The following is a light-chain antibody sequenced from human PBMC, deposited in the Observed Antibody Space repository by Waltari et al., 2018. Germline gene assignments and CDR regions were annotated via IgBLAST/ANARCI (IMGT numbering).Light chain of an antibody. V-gene: IGLV2-8*01. CDR2: EVT. CDR3: SSFAGNNNPYV. Sequence: QSAMTQPPSASGSPGQSVTISCTGTSGALGGYNLLSWYQQPPGKAPNLMIYEVTKRPSGVPDRCSGSKSGNTASLTVSGLQAEDEADYYCSSFAGNNNPYVFETGTKVSVL. CDR1: SGALGGYNL. J-gene: IGLJ1*01.